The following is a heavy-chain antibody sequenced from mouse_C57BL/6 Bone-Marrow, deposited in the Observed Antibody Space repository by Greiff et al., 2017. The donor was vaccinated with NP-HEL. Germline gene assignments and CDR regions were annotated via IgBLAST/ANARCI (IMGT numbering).Heavy chain of an antibody. D-gene: IGHD6-1*01. CDR3: ARGPTPFAY. CDR2: LDPSDSYT. CDR1: GYTFTSYW. J-gene: IGHJ3*01. V-gene: IGHV1-69*01. Sequence: VQLQQPGAELVMPGASVKLSCKASGYTFTSYWMHWVKQRPGQGLEWLGELDPSDSYTNYNQKFKGKSTLTVDKSSSTAYMQLSSLTSEDSAVYYCARGPTPFAYWGQGTLVTVSA.